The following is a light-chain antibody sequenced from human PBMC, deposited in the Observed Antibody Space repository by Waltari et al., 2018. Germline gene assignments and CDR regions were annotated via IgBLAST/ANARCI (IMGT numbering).Light chain of an antibody. Sequence: DIQMTQSPSTLSASVGDRVAITCRASHSVNSWLAWYQQKPGKAPKFLIYKASILESGVPSRFSGSGSGTEFTLTISNLQPDDFATYYCQQYNRYSTFGQGTKVELK. V-gene: IGKV1-5*03. CDR1: HSVNSW. CDR2: KAS. CDR3: QQYNRYST. J-gene: IGKJ1*01.